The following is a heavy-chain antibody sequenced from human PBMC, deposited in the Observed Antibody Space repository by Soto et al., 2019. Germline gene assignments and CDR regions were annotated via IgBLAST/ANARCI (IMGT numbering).Heavy chain of an antibody. J-gene: IGHJ4*02. CDR3: ARTPHYDILTGYYGFDY. CDR2: IYTSGST. Sequence: SETLSLTCTVSGGSISSYYWSWIRQPAGKGLEWIGRIYTSGSTNYNPSLKSRVTMSVDTSKNQFSLKLSSVTAADTAVYYCARTPHYDILTGYYGFDYWGQGTQVTVSS. V-gene: IGHV4-4*07. D-gene: IGHD3-9*01. CDR1: GGSISSYY.